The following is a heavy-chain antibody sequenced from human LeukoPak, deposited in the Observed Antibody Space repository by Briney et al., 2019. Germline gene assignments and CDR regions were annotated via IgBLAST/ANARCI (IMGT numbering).Heavy chain of an antibody. CDR1: GYTFITYD. D-gene: IGHD2-8*01. Sequence: EASVKVSCKASGYTFITYDIIWVRQAAGHGLEWVGWLNPQSGHTGYTENFQGGVIMTMDSSTATVYMELRSLRFEDTAVYYCARGPWFRSLVGYCADGVCYPGYWGQGTLVTVSS. J-gene: IGHJ4*02. CDR2: LNPQSGHT. V-gene: IGHV1-8*01. CDR3: ARGPWFRSLVGYCADGVCYPGY.